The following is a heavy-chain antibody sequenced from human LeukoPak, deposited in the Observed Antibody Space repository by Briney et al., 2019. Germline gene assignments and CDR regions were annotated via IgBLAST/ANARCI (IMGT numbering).Heavy chain of an antibody. CDR2: ISAYNGNT. CDR1: GYTFSNYV. CDR3: ARVGSGWSIEY. D-gene: IGHD6-19*01. V-gene: IGHV1-18*01. J-gene: IGHJ4*02. Sequence: GASVKVSCKASGYTFSNYVISWVRQAPGQGLEWMGWISAYNGNTNYAQKVQGRVTMTTDTSTSTVHMELRSLISDDTAMYYCARVGSGWSIEYWGQGTLVTVSS.